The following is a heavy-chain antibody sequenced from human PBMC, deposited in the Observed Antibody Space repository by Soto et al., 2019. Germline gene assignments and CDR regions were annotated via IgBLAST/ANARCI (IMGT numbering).Heavy chain of an antibody. Sequence: EVQLVESGGGLVKPGGSLRLSCAASRFIFSSYNMNWVRQAPGKGLEWLSSISSSSRYIYYADSLKGRFTISRDNAKNLLYLQVNSLRAEDTAVYYCARSDYYYGMDVWGQGTTVTVSS. CDR3: ARSDYYYGMDV. V-gene: IGHV3-21*01. J-gene: IGHJ6*02. CDR2: ISSSSRYI. CDR1: RFIFSSYN.